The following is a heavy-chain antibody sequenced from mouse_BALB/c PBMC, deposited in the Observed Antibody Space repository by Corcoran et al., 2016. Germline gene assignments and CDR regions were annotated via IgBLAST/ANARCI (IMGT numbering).Heavy chain of an antibody. Sequence: EVQLQQSGAELVKPGASVKLSCTASGFNTKDTYMHWVKQRPEQGLEWIGRIDPANGNTKYDPKFQGKATITADTSSNTAYLQLSSLTSEDTAVYYCARWDWYLDVWGAGTTVTVSS. CDR1: GFNTKDTY. CDR2: IDPANGNT. V-gene: IGHV14-3*02. J-gene: IGHJ1*01. CDR3: ARWDWYLDV.